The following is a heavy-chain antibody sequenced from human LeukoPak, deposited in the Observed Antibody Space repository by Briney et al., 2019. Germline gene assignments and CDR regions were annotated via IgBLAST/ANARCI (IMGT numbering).Heavy chain of an antibody. CDR2: ISAYNGNT. CDR3: VRGTDRLGMIVVIITPGAFDV. D-gene: IGHD3-22*01. J-gene: IGHJ3*01. CDR1: GYTFTSYG. Sequence: GASVKVSCKASGYTFTSYGISWVRQAPGQGLEWMGWISAYNGNTNYAQKLQGRVTMTTDTSTSTAYMELRSLRSDDTAVYYCVRGTDRLGMIVVIITPGAFDVWGQGTMVTVSS. V-gene: IGHV1-18*01.